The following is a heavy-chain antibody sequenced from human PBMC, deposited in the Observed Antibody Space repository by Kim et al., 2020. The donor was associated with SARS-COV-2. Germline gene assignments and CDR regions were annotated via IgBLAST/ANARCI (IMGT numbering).Heavy chain of an antibody. D-gene: IGHD5-12*01. J-gene: IGHJ6*02. V-gene: IGHV4-34*01. CDR3: AREEYSGFDSHYGMDV. Sequence: PALTGRVTLSLDTSKKQFSLKLSSVTAADTALYYCAREEYSGFDSHYGMDVWGQGTTVTVSS.